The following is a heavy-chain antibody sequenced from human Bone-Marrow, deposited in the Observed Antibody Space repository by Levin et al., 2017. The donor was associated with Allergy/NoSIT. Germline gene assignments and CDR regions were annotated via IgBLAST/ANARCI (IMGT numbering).Heavy chain of an antibody. CDR2: IYWNDDT. J-gene: IGHJ4*02. V-gene: IGHV2-5*01. Sequence: SGPTLVKPKQTLTLTCSFSGVSLSTSGVGVGWIRQPPGKALEWLALIYWNDDTRYRPSLKSRLAITRDTSKSQVVLTMTSMDPVDTGTYFCAHTERYTYSGTGCFDSWGPGIPVTVSS. CDR3: AHTERYTYSGTGCFDS. CDR1: GVSLSTSGVG. D-gene: IGHD5-18*01.